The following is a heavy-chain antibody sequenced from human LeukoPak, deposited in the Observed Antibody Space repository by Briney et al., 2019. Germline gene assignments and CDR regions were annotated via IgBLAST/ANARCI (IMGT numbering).Heavy chain of an antibody. CDR3: ATYRQVLLPFES. CDR2: IYSGGST. V-gene: IGHV3-53*01. CDR1: GFTVSSNY. J-gene: IGHJ4*02. Sequence: GGSLRLSCAASGFTVSSNYMSWVRQAPGKGLEWVSFIYSGGSTYYADSVRGRFTISRDNSKSTLSLQMNSLRDEDTAIYYCATYRQVLLPFESWGQGTLVTVSS. D-gene: IGHD2-8*02.